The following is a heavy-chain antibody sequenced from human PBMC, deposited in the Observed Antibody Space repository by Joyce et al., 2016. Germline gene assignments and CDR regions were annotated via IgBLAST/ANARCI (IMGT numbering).Heavy chain of an antibody. CDR1: GGSISSSNW. J-gene: IGHJ6*03. CDR3: AGSYGDFGDYYYYYMDV. D-gene: IGHD4-17*01. CDR2: VNHSGST. Sequence: QVHLQESGPGLVKPSGTLSLTCAVSGGSISSSNWWSWVRQPPGKGREWIGEVNHSGSTNYNPTLKSRLTISVDNSKNLFSLKLNAVTAADTAVYYCAGSYGDFGDYYYYYMDVWGKGTTVTVSS. V-gene: IGHV4-4*02.